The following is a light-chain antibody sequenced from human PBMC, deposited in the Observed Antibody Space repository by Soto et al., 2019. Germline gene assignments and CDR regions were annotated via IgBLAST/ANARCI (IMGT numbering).Light chain of an antibody. CDR2: ATP. Sequence: EILLTQSPGTLSLSPGERATLSCRASQSLDSRFSAWYQQKPGQPPRLLIYATPSRAPGIPDRFSGSGSGTDFTLTISRLEPEDFAVYYCQQYDDSARYKFGQGTNLDIK. J-gene: IGKJ2*01. CDR3: QQYDDSARYK. V-gene: IGKV3-20*01. CDR1: QSLDSRF.